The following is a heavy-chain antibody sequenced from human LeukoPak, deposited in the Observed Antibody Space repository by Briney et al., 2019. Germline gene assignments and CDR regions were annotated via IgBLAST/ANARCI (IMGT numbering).Heavy chain of an antibody. J-gene: IGHJ5*02. CDR3: AREEVDSSSSWFDP. V-gene: IGHV3-66*01. D-gene: IGHD6-6*01. CDR2: IYSGGST. CDR1: GFTFSSYS. Sequence: GGSLRLSCAASGFTFSSYSMNWVRQAPGKGLEWVSVIYSGGSTYYADSVKGRFPISRDNSKNTLYLQMNSLRAEDTAVYYCAREEVDSSSSWFDPWGQGTLVTVSS.